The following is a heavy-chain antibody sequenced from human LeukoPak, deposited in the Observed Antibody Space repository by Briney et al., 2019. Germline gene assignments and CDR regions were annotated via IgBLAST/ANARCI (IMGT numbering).Heavy chain of an antibody. D-gene: IGHD3-10*01. CDR2: MNPNSGNT. V-gene: IGHV1-8*01. CDR1: GYTFTSYD. Sequence: ASVKVSCKASGYTFTSYDINWVRQAPGQGLEWMGWMNPNSGNTGYAQKFQGRVTMTRNTSISTAYMGLSSLRSEDTAVYYCARRSRSYGSGNIGGYWGQGTLVTVSS. J-gene: IGHJ4*02. CDR3: ARRSRSYGSGNIGGY.